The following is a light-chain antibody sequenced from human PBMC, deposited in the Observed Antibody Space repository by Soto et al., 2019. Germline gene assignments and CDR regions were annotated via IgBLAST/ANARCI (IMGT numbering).Light chain of an antibody. V-gene: IGLV2-14*01. Sequence: QSALTQPASVSGSPGQSITISCTGTSSDVGNNNFVSWYQQYPGKAPRLMIYEVSNRPSGVSERFAGSKSGNTASLTISGLQAEDEADYYCSLYTSENTYVFGTGTKVTVL. J-gene: IGLJ1*01. CDR3: SLYTSENTYV. CDR1: SSDVGNNNF. CDR2: EVS.